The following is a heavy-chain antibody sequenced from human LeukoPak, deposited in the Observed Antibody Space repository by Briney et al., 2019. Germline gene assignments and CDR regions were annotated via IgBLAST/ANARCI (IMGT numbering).Heavy chain of an antibody. CDR1: GGSISSYY. D-gene: IGHD1-7*01. CDR3: ARGGALELDY. CDR2: IYYSGST. Sequence: PSETLSLTCTVSGGSISSYYWSRIRQPPGKGLEWIGYIYYSGSTNYNPSLKSRVTISVDTSKNQFSLKLSSVTAADTAVYYCARGGALELDYWGQGTLVTVSS. V-gene: IGHV4-59*01. J-gene: IGHJ4*02.